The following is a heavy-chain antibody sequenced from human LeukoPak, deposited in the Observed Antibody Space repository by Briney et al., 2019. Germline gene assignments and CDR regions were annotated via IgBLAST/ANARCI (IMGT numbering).Heavy chain of an antibody. V-gene: IGHV4-59*01. J-gene: IGHJ3*02. CDR1: GGSISNYY. CDR2: IYYSGIT. Sequence: SETLSLTCTVSGGSISNYYWNFIRQPPGKGLEGIGYIYYSGITNYNPSLKSRVTISVDTSKNQFSLKLSSVTAADTALYYCARAGRWEGRPHAFDIWGQGTMVAVSS. CDR3: ARAGRWEGRPHAFDI. D-gene: IGHD1-26*01.